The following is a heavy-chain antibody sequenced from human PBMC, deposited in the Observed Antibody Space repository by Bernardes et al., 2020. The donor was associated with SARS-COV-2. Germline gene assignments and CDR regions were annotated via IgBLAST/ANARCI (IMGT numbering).Heavy chain of an antibody. D-gene: IGHD1-26*01. CDR2: INPNSGGT. Sequence: ASVKVSCKASGYTFTGYYMHWVRPAPGQGLEWMGWINPNSGGTNYAQKFQGRVTMTRDTSISTAYMELSRLRSDDTAVYYCARDLDRLYSGSRTDAFDIWGQGTMVTVSS. CDR1: GYTFTGYY. V-gene: IGHV1-2*02. J-gene: IGHJ3*02. CDR3: ARDLDRLYSGSRTDAFDI.